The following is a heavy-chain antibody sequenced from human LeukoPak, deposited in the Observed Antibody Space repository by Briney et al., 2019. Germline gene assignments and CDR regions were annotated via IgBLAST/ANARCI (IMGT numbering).Heavy chain of an antibody. J-gene: IGHJ4*02. D-gene: IGHD1-26*01. CDR2: IYYSGST. V-gene: IGHV4-59*01. Sequence: SETLSLTCTVSGGSISSYYWSWIRQPPGKGLERIGYIYYSGSTNYNPSLKSRVTISVDTSKNQFSLKLSSVTAADTAVYYCARGMGAQFDYWGQGTLVTVSS. CDR1: GGSISSYY. CDR3: ARGMGAQFDY.